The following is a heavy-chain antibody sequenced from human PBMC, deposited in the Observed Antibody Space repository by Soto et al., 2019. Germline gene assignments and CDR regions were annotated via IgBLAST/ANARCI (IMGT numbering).Heavy chain of an antibody. J-gene: IGHJ4*02. V-gene: IGHV3-23*01. CDR3: AKGQYTSGWN. CDR2: ISGSGGNT. CDR1: GFTFGSYA. D-gene: IGHD6-19*01. Sequence: EVQLLESGGGLVQPGGSLRLSCAASGFTFGSYAMSWVRQAPGKGLEWVSAISGSGGNTYYADSVKGRFTISRDNSKNTLYVQMNNLRAEYTAVYYCAKGQYTSGWNWGQGTLVTVSS.